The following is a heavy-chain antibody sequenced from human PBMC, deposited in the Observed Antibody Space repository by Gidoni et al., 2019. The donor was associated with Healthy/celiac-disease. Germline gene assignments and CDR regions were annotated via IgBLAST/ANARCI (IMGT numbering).Heavy chain of an antibody. D-gene: IGHD4-17*01. CDR3: AENYGDYLGMDV. CDR2: ISSSSSTI. V-gene: IGHV3-48*01. CDR1: GFTLSSYS. J-gene: IGHJ6*02. Sequence: EVQLVESGGGLVQPGGSLRLSCAASGFTLSSYSMNWVRQAPGEGREWVSYISSSSSTIYYAGSVKGRFTISRDNAKNSRYLQMNSLRAEDTAVYYCAENYGDYLGMDVWGQGTTVTVSS.